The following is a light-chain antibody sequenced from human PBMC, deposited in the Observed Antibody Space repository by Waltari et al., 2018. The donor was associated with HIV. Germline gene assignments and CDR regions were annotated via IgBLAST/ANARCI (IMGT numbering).Light chain of an antibody. Sequence: QSVLTQPPSLSGAPGQTVTIPCTGTSSNIGAAYHVHWYQQLPGTAPKLLIYGNTIRPSGVPDRFSGSKSGTSASLAITGLQADDEADYYCQSYDSSLSAWVFGGGTKLTVL. J-gene: IGLJ3*02. CDR3: QSYDSSLSAWV. V-gene: IGLV1-40*01. CDR1: SSNIGAAYH. CDR2: GNT.